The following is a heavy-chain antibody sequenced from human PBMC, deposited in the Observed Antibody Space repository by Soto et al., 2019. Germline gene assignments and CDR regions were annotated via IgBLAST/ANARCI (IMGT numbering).Heavy chain of an antibody. CDR2: IYYSGST. J-gene: IGHJ6*02. D-gene: IGHD6-13*01. Sequence: PSETLSLTCTVSGGSISSGGYYWSWIRQHPGKGMEWIGYIYYSGSTSDNPSLKSRVTISVDTSKNQFSLKLSSVTAADTAVYYCARISSWYDYYYGMDVWGQGTTVTVSS. CDR1: GGSISSGGYY. V-gene: IGHV4-31*03. CDR3: ARISSWYDYYYGMDV.